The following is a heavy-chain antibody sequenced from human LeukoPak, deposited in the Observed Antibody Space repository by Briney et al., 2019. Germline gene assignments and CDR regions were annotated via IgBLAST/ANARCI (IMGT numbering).Heavy chain of an antibody. V-gene: IGHV4-59*01. Sequence: SETLSLTCTVSGGSISNYYWSWIRQPPGKGLEWIGYISYSGSTNYNPSLKSRVTISVDTPKNQFSLKLSSVTAADTAVYYCARVGRGDYTWGSYSSDHWGQGTLVTVSS. J-gene: IGHJ4*02. CDR1: GGSISNYY. D-gene: IGHD3-16*01. CDR2: ISYSGST. CDR3: ARVGRGDYTWGSYSSDH.